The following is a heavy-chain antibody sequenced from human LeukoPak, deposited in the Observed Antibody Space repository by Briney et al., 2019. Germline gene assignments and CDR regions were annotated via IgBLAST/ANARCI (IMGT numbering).Heavy chain of an antibody. CDR1: GFTVSSNY. CDR3: AGTYYYDSSGFYPEFFQH. V-gene: IGHV3-53*01. Sequence: GGSLRLSCAASGFTVSSNYMSWVRQAPGKGLEWVSVIYSGGSTYYADSVKGRFTISRDNSKNTLYLQMNSLRAEDTAVYYCAGTYYYDSSGFYPEFFQHWGQGTLVIISS. D-gene: IGHD3-22*01. CDR2: IYSGGST. J-gene: IGHJ1*01.